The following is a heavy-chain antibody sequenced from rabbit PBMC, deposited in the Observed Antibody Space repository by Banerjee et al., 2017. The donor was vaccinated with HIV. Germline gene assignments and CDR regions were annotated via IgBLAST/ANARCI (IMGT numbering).Heavy chain of an antibody. CDR2: IYSGNGDK. D-gene: IGHD7-1*01. Sequence: QEQLVESGGGLVQPEGSLTLTCKASGSDISSNEMCWVRQAPGKGLELIACIYSGNGDKWYASWVNGRFTISRSTSLNTVDLKMTSLTVADTATYFCARDRDGDAGYGSLALWGPGTLVTVS. J-gene: IGHJ4*01. V-gene: IGHV1S47*01. CDR1: GSDISSNE. CDR3: ARDRDGDAGYGSLAL.